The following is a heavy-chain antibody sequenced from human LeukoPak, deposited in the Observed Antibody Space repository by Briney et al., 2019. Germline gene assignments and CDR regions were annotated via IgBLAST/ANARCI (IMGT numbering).Heavy chain of an antibody. V-gene: IGHV3-23*01. D-gene: IGHD6-19*01. Sequence: GGSLRLSCAASGFTFTSYAMSWVRQAPGKGLEWVSGVSRSGSSTKYADNVKGRFIISGDNPKNTLYLQMNSLRAEDTAVYYCARSSSGWYSFDYWGQETLVTVSS. CDR1: GFTFTSYA. CDR3: ARSSSGWYSFDY. J-gene: IGHJ4*02. CDR2: VSRSGSST.